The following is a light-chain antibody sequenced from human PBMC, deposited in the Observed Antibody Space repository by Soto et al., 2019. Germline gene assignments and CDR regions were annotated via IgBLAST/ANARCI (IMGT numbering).Light chain of an antibody. J-gene: IGLJ1*01. CDR3: KSYAGSNTYV. Sequence: QSALTQPPSASGSPGQSVTISCSGTKNDIGVYDFVSWYQHHPGKAPRLIIYEVVQRPSGVPDPFSGSKSGNTASLTVSGLQAADEADYCCKSYAGSNTYVFGSGTKLTVL. V-gene: IGLV2-8*01. CDR2: EVV. CDR1: KNDIGVYDF.